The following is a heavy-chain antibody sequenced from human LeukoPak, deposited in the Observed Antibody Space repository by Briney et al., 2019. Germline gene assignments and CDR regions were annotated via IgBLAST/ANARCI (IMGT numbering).Heavy chain of an antibody. CDR3: AREVSYDRRGDAIYYFDY. Sequence: PSETLSLTCTVSGGSISSYYWSWIRQPPGKGLEWIGYIYYSGSTNYNPSLKSRVTISVDTSKNQFSLKLSSVTAADTAVYYCAREVSYDRRGDAIYYFDYCGQGTLVTLSS. D-gene: IGHD3-22*01. CDR2: IYYSGST. J-gene: IGHJ4*02. CDR1: GGSISSYY. V-gene: IGHV4-59*01.